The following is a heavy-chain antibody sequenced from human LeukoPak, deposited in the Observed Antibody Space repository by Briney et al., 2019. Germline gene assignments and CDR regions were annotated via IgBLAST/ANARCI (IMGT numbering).Heavy chain of an antibody. D-gene: IGHD2-2*01. CDR2: TYYRSKWYN. CDR3: ASGLSDIVVVPAARRGYYYGMDV. V-gene: IGHV6-1*01. Sequence: SQTLSLTCAISGDSVSSNSAAWNWIRQSPSRGLEWLGRTYYRSKWYNDYAVSVKSRITINPDTSKNQFSLQLNSVTPEDTAVYYCASGLSDIVVVPAARRGYYYGMDVWGQGTTVTVSS. J-gene: IGHJ6*02. CDR1: GDSVSSNSAA.